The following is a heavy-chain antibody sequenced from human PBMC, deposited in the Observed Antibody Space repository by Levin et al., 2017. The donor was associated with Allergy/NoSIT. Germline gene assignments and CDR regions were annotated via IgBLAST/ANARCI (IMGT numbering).Heavy chain of an antibody. V-gene: IGHV3-30*04. CDR3: AKGTGGSPPSTRCFDS. CDR2: ISTDGSHK. Sequence: HAGGSLRLSCATSGFTFKNFAVGWVRQAPGKGLEWVALISTDGSHKYYADPVKGRFTISRDNSRNTLSLQMDGLTPDDMAVYYCAKGTGGSPPSTRCFDSWGQGTLVSVSS. J-gene: IGHJ4*02. CDR1: GFTFKNFA. D-gene: IGHD3-16*01.